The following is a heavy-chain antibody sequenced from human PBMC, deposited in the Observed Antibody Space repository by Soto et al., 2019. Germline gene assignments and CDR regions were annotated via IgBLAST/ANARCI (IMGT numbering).Heavy chain of an antibody. CDR3: AKGGTYYDFWSAETPEYYFDY. J-gene: IGHJ4*02. Sequence: EVQLLESGGGLVQPGGSLRLSCAASGFTFSSYAMSWVRQAPGTGLEWVSAISGSGGSTYYADSVKGRFTISRDNSKNTLYLQKNSLRTEDTAVYYCAKGGTYYDFWSAETPEYYFDYWGQGTLVTVSS. CDR1: GFTFSSYA. V-gene: IGHV3-23*01. CDR2: ISGSGGST. D-gene: IGHD3-3*01.